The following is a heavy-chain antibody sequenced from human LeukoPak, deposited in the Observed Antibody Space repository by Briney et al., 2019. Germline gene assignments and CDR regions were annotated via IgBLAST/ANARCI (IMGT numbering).Heavy chain of an antibody. CDR2: IIPIFGTA. CDR3: ARAYYDILTGYFDY. CDR1: GGTFSSYA. J-gene: IGHJ4*02. D-gene: IGHD3-9*01. V-gene: IGHV1-69*05. Sequence: SVRVSCNASGGTFSSYAISWVRQAPGQGLEWMGGIIPIFGTANYAQKFQGRVTITTDESTSTAYMELSSLRSEDTAVYYCARAYYDILTGYFDYWGQGTLVTVSS.